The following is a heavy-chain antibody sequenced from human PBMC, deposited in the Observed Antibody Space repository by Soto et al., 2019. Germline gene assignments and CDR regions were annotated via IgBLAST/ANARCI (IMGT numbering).Heavy chain of an antibody. V-gene: IGHV4-59*01. D-gene: IGHD2-2*03. Sequence: TSETLSLTCTVSGDSINNFFWSWIRQPPGKGLEWLGNIYYSGSTNYNPSLKSRVTMSVDTSKNQLSLRLSSVTDADTAVYYCARDSGYCSSTSCYGLQGWFDPWGLGTPVTVSS. CDR3: ARDSGYCSSTSCYGLQGWFDP. CDR2: IYYSGST. J-gene: IGHJ5*02. CDR1: GDSINNFF.